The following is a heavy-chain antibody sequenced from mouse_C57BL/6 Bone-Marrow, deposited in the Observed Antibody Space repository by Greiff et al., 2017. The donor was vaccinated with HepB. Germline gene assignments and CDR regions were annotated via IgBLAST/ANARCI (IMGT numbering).Heavy chain of an antibody. Sequence: QVQLKESGPGLVAPSQSLSITCTVSGFSLTSYAISWVRQPPGKGLEWLGVIWTGGGTNYNSALKSRLSISKDNSKTQVFLKMNSLQTDDTARYYCARKLGFYYYGSRGDYYAMDYWGQGTSVTVSS. CDR3: ARKLGFYYYGSRGDYYAMDY. J-gene: IGHJ4*01. V-gene: IGHV2-9-1*01. CDR1: GFSLTSYA. D-gene: IGHD1-1*01. CDR2: IWTGGGT.